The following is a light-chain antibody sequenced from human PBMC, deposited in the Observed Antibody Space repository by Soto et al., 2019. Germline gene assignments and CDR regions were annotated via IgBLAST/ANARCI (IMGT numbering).Light chain of an antibody. CDR1: SSDVGGYKY. CDR3: SSYTRSSTRV. J-gene: IGLJ1*01. V-gene: IGLV2-14*01. Sequence: QSVLTQPASVSGSPGQSITISCTGTSSDVGGYKYVSWYQQHPGEAPKLMIYDVSNRPSGVSNRFSGSKSGNTASLTLSGLQAEDEADYYCSSYTRSSTRVFGTGTKVTVL. CDR2: DVS.